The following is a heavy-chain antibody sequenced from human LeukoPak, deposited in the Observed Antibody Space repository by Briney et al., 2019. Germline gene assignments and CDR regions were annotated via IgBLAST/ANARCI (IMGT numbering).Heavy chain of an antibody. CDR2: INPNTGGT. CDR1: GYTFSDYY. D-gene: IGHD3-10*01. J-gene: IGHJ4*02. V-gene: IGHV1-2*02. Sequence: ASVKVSCKASGYTFSDYYVRWVRQAPGQGLEWMGWINPNTGGTKYAQNFQGRVTMTTDTSISTAYMELTRLASDDTAVYYCARPTRLTKVIDWGQGTLVTVSS. CDR3: ARPTRLTKVID.